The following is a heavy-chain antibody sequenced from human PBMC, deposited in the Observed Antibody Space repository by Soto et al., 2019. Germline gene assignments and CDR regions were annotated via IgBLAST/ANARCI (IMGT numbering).Heavy chain of an antibody. V-gene: IGHV3-7*01. D-gene: IGHD5-18*01. CDR1: GFSIIRYW. J-gene: IGHJ5*02. Sequence: GGSLRLSCGASGFSIIRYWMSWVRQAPGKGLEWVADKKQDGSEEYYVDSVKGRFTVSRDNAKNSVYLQLTSLRVEDTALYYCARGGFSYGTGIEHWGQGALVTVSS. CDR3: ARGGFSYGTGIEH. CDR2: KKQDGSEE.